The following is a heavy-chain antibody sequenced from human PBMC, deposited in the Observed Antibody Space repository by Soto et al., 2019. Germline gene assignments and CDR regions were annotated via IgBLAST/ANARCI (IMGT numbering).Heavy chain of an antibody. V-gene: IGHV3-74*01. J-gene: IGHJ2*01. Sequence: GGSLRLSCAASGFTFSNYWMHWVRQAPGKGLVWVSRINSDGSSTSYADSVKGRFTISRDNAKNTLYLQMNSLRAEDTAVYYCAREHGDYVSWYFDLWGRGTLVTVSS. CDR1: GFTFSNYW. CDR2: INSDGSST. CDR3: AREHGDYVSWYFDL. D-gene: IGHD4-17*01.